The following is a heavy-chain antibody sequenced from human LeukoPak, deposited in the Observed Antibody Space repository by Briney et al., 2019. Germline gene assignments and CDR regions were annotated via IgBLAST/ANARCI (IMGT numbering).Heavy chain of an antibody. D-gene: IGHD3-10*01. CDR3: ARHRWMEVYGSGSYYVDY. V-gene: IGHV4-39*01. CDR2: IYHSRST. Sequence: SETLSLTCTVSGGSISTSSYYWGWIRQPPGKGLEWIVSIYHSRSTYYNASLKSRATISADTSKNQFSLKLSSVTAADTAVYYCARHRWMEVYGSGSYYVDYWGQGTLVTVSS. J-gene: IGHJ4*02. CDR1: GGSISTSSYY.